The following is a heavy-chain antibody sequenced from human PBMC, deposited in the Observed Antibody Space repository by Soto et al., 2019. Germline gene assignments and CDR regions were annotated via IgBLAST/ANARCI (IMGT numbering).Heavy chain of an antibody. J-gene: IGHJ6*02. CDR2: ISAYNGNT. Sequence: GSVKVSCKASGYTFTSYGISWVRQAPGQGLEWMGWISAYNGNTNYAQKLQGRVTMTTDTSTSTAYMELRSLRSDDTAVYYCARASGYSYGRRGYGMDVWGQGTTVTVSS. D-gene: IGHD5-18*01. V-gene: IGHV1-18*01. CDR1: GYTFTSYG. CDR3: ARASGYSYGRRGYGMDV.